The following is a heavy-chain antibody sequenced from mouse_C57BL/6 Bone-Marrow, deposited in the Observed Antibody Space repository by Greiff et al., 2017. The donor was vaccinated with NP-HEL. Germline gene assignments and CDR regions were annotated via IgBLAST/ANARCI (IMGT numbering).Heavy chain of an antibody. CDR1: GYTFTSYW. CDR2: IHPNSGST. V-gene: IGHV1-64*01. J-gene: IGHJ4*01. Sequence: VQLQQPGAELVKPGASVKLSCKASGYTFTSYWMHWVKQRPGQGLEWIGMIHPNSGSTNYNEKFKSKATLTVDKSSSTAYMQLSSLTSEDSAVYYCARCPPYYGSSYEVYYAMDYWGQGTSVTVSS. CDR3: ARCPPYYGSSYEVYYAMDY. D-gene: IGHD1-1*01.